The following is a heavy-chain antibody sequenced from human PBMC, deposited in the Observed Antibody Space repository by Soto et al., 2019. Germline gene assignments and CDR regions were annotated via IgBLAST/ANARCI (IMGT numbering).Heavy chain of an antibody. CDR2: IYYSGST. D-gene: IGHD3-10*01. CDR1: GGSISSGGYY. J-gene: IGHJ5*02. V-gene: IGHV4-31*03. Sequence: SETLSLTCTVSGGSISSGGYYWSWILHHPGKGLEWIGYIYYSGSTYYNPSLKSRVTISVDTSKNQFSLKLSSVTAADTAVYYWGGTFYYGSGSYYTPTWFDPWGQGPLVTVSS. CDR3: GGTFYYGSGSYYTPTWFDP.